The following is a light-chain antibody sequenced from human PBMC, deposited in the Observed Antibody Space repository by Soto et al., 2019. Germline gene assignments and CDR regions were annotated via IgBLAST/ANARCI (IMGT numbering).Light chain of an antibody. CDR1: SSDVGSYNL. J-gene: IGLJ3*02. V-gene: IGLV2-23*01. Sequence: QLVLTQPASVSGSPGQSITISCTGSSSDVGSYNLVSWYQQHPGKAPKLMVYESGKRPSGVSDRFFGSKSGNTASLTISGLQAEDEADYYCCSFARGTTLVFGGGTKVTVL. CDR2: ESG. CDR3: CSFARGTTLV.